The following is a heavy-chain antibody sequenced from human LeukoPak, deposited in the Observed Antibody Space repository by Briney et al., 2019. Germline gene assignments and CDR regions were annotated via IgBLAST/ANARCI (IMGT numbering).Heavy chain of an antibody. J-gene: IGHJ4*02. CDR3: ARDGCSSTSCYVDY. D-gene: IGHD2-2*01. V-gene: IGHV3-66*01. Sequence: GGSLRLSCAASGFTVSSNNMNWVRQAPGKGLEWVSVIYSGGSTYFTDSVRGRFTISRDNSKNTLYLQMNSLRAEDTAAYYCARDGCSSTSCYVDYWGQGTLVTVSS. CDR2: IYSGGST. CDR1: GFTVSSNN.